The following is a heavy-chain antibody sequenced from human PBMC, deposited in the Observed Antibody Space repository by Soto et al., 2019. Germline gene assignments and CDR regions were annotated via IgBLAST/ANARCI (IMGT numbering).Heavy chain of an antibody. CDR2: INAGNGNT. D-gene: IGHD2-8*01. V-gene: IGHV1-3*01. CDR1: GDTFTSYL. CDR3: ARPPFPGCINGVCYPCDH. Sequence: ASVKVSCKASGDTFTSYLIHWVRQAPGQRLEWMGWINAGNGNTKYSQKFQGRVTITTDTSTTTVYMELSSLRSDDTAVYYCARPPFPGCINGVCYPCDHWGQGTLVTVSS. J-gene: IGHJ4*02.